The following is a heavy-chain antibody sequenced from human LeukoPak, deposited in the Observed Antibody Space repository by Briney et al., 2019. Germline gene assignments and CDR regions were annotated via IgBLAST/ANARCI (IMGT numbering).Heavy chain of an antibody. D-gene: IGHD4-23*01. J-gene: IGHJ5*02. V-gene: IGHV3-21*01. CDR1: GFTFSSYS. Sequence: GEPLRPPCAASGFTFSSYSRTWFRQAPGKGLDWVPSISSSSSYIYYADSVKGRFTISRDNAKNSLYLQMNSLRAEDTAVYYCAREYGGNSEPNWFDPWGQGTLVTVSS. CDR2: ISSSSSYI. CDR3: AREYGGNSEPNWFDP.